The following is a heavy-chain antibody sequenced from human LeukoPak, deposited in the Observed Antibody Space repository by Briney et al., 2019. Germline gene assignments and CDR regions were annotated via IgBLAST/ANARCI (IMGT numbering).Heavy chain of an antibody. D-gene: IGHD3-9*01. V-gene: IGHV3-48*04. Sequence: GGSLRLSCAASGFTFSSYSMNWVRQAPGQGLEWGSYISSSSSTIYYADSVKGRFTISRDNAKNSLYLQMNSLRAEDTAVYYCARGDILTGYYIGEYFQHWGQGTLVTVSS. CDR1: GFTFSSYS. CDR2: ISSSSSTI. J-gene: IGHJ1*01. CDR3: ARGDILTGYYIGEYFQH.